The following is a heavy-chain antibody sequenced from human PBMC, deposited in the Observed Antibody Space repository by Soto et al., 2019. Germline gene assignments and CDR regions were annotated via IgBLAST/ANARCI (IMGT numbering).Heavy chain of an antibody. CDR1: GGTFSNFA. D-gene: IGHD3-3*01. CDR3: ATEGQITTSGVASAPYAMDV. V-gene: IGHV1-69*12. J-gene: IGHJ6*02. Sequence: QVQLVQSGAEVKRPGSSVKVSCKASGGTFSNFAISWVRQAPGQGLEWMGGIIPLFGTGNYAQTFQGRVTITADESTSTAYMELSSLRSEDTAVYYCATEGQITTSGVASAPYAMDVWGQGTTVTVSS. CDR2: IIPLFGTG.